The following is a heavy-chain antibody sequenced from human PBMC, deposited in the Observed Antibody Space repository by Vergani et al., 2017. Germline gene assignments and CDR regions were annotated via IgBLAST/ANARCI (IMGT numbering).Heavy chain of an antibody. CDR3: ARDGGPAAFDI. Sequence: QVQLVESGGGVVQPGRSLRLSCAASGFTFSSYGMHWVRKAPGKGLGWVAVIWYDGSNKYYADSMKGRFTIARDNSKNTLYLQMNSLRAEDTAVYYCARDGGPAAFDIWGQGTMVTVSS. CDR2: IWYDGSNK. D-gene: IGHD3-16*01. J-gene: IGHJ3*02. V-gene: IGHV3-33*01. CDR1: GFTFSSYG.